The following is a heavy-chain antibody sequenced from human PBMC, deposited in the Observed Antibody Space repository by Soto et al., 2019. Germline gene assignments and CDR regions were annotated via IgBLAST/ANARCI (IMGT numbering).Heavy chain of an antibody. D-gene: IGHD1-1*01. CDR1: GFTSSNYA. Sequence: LRLSCAASGFTSSNYATSWVRQAPGTGLGWVSLINATGGGTYYADSVTGRFTTSRDNSHNRLYLPVNSLTAEHTALYYFAKDRRAGGNSDFCFDFWGQGAQVTVSS. CDR2: INATGGGT. CDR3: AKDRRAGGNSDFCFDF. J-gene: IGHJ5*01. V-gene: IGHV3-23*01.